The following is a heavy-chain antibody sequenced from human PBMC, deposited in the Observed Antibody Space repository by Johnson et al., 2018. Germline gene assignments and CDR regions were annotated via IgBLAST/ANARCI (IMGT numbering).Heavy chain of an antibody. CDR1: GFAFSGSA. CDR2: IRSKANSFAT. J-gene: IGHJ3*02. V-gene: IGHV3-73*01. Sequence: VQLVESGGGLVQPGGSLKLSCAASGFAFSGSAMHWVRQASGKGLEWVGRIRSKANSFATAYAASVEGSITISRDGSKNTAYLQMNSLKTGGTAVYYCIRCMREGFLDIWGRGTMVTVS. D-gene: IGHD2-8*01. CDR3: IRCMREGFLDI.